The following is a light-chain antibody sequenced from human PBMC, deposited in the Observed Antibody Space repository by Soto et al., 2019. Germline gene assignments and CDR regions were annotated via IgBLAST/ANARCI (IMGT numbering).Light chain of an antibody. V-gene: IGKV1-5*03. Sequence: DILMTQSPAALSASPGDRVTITCRASQNISSYLAWYQQKLGKAPKLLIYTASTLHSGVPSRFSGSGSGTEFTLTIDSLQPEDFVVYYCQQYNGWPGTFGQGTKVDIK. J-gene: IGKJ1*01. CDR3: QQYNGWPGT. CDR1: QNISSY. CDR2: TAS.